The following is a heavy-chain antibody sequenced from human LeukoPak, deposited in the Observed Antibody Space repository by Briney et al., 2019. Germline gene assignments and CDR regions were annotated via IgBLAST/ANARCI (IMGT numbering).Heavy chain of an antibody. D-gene: IGHD6-19*01. CDR3: AKRDSSGWFDY. CDR1: GFTFSYYW. CDR2: VNSDGTRT. V-gene: IGHV3-74*01. J-gene: IGHJ4*02. Sequence: GGSLRLSCAGSGFTFSYYWMHWVRQAPGKGLVWVSRVNSDGTRTSYADSVKGRFTISRDNAKNTLYLQMNSLRAEDTAVHYCAKRDSSGWFDYWGQGTLVTVSS.